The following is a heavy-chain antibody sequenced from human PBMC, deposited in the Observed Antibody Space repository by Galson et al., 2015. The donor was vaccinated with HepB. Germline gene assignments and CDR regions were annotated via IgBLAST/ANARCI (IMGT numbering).Heavy chain of an antibody. J-gene: IGHJ5*02. V-gene: IGHV4-39*01. Sequence: ETLSLTCTVSGGSISSSSYYWGWIRQPPGKGLEWIGSIYYSGSTYYNPSLKSRVTISVDTSKNQFSLKLSSVTAADTAVYYCASRLGFSSSWPNWFDPWGQGTLVTVSS. CDR1: GGSISSSSYY. CDR3: ASRLGFSSSWPNWFDP. CDR2: IYYSGST. D-gene: IGHD6-13*01.